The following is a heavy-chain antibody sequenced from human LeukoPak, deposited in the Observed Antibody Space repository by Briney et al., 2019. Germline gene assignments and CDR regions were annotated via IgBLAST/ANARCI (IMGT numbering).Heavy chain of an antibody. J-gene: IGHJ4*02. CDR3: ARRHDYSNYPDY. D-gene: IGHD4-11*01. Sequence: SGGSLRLSCAASGFTFSSYSMNWVRQAPGKGLEWVSSISSSSSYIYYADPVKGRFTISRDNAKNSLYLQMNSLRAEDTAVYYCARRHDYSNYPDYWGQGTLVTVSS. V-gene: IGHV3-21*01. CDR1: GFTFSSYS. CDR2: ISSSSSYI.